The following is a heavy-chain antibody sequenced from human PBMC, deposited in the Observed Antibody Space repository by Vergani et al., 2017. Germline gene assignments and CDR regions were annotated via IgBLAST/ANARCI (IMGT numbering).Heavy chain of an antibody. Sequence: QVQLQQWGGGLLKPSETLSLTCVVNGGSFTSYHWTWIRQSPGEGLEWVGDIDHTGRPDYNPSLKSRLTMSVDKSRNQFSLTLNSETATDTAIYFCARVNTETNGHLYYYYDMDVWGQGTAVTVS. D-gene: IGHD4-11*01. CDR3: ARVNTETNGHLYYYYDMDV. CDR2: IDHTGRP. V-gene: IGHV4-34*01. CDR1: GGSFTSYH. J-gene: IGHJ6*02.